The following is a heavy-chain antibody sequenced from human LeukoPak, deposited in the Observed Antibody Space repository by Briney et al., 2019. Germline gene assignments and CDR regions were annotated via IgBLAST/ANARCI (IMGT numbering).Heavy chain of an antibody. CDR2: IDNTAKI. CDR1: RGSLSSYY. J-gene: IGHJ4*02. D-gene: IGHD2-21*01. CDR3: ARASWAYSPFDH. Sequence: SEPLSLTCTVSRGSLSSYYWNWIRQSPGKGLEWIGYIDNTAKITTNPSLRSRVTISVDTPKNQFSLKLNSATAADTAVYYCARASWAYSPFDHWGQGILVTVSS. V-gene: IGHV4-59*01.